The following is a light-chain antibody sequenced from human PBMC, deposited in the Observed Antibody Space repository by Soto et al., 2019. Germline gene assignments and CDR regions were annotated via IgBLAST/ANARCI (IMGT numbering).Light chain of an antibody. V-gene: IGKV3-20*01. CDR3: QQYGRSPGT. J-gene: IGKJ1*01. CDR1: QTVTSNY. CDR2: GAS. Sequence: EIVLTQSPGTLSSSPGERATLSCRASQTVTSNYLAWYQQKPGQAPRLLFFGASIRATGLPDRFSGGGSGTDFTLTISRLEPEDFAVYYCQQYGRSPGTF.